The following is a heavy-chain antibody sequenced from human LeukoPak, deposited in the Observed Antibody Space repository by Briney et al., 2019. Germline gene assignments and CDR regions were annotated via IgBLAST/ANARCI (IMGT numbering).Heavy chain of an antibody. CDR1: GGTISSGDYY. V-gene: IGHV4-30-4*08. Sequence: SETLSLTCTVSGGTISSGDYYWIWIRQPPGKGLEWIGYIYYSGSTYYNPSLKSRVTISVDTSKNLFSLKLTSVTAADPAVYFCAKGVEGYDLHYWGEGTLVTVSS. CDR2: IYYSGST. J-gene: IGHJ4*02. CDR3: AKGVEGYDLHY. D-gene: IGHD5-12*01.